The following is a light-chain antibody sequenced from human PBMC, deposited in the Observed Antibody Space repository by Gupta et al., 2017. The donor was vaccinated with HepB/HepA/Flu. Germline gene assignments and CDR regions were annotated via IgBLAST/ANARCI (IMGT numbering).Light chain of an antibody. CDR2: GDS. V-gene: IGLV3-21*03. CDR1: DIGSQS. CDR3: QVWDSFTDHHVV. Sequence: SSVLTQPPSVSVAPGKPASITCGGNDIGSQSVHWSQQKPGQAPLLVVYGDSDRRSGIPARFSGSNSGNTATLTISRVAAGEEAAYYCQVWDSFTDHHVVFGGGTKLTVL. J-gene: IGLJ3*02.